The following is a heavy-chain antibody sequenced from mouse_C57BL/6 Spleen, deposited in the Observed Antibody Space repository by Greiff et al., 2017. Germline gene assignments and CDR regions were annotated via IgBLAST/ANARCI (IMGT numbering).Heavy chain of an antibody. CDR2: IYPRSGNT. J-gene: IGHJ2*01. CDR1: GYTFTSYG. D-gene: IGHD1-1*01. V-gene: IGHV1-81*01. CDR3: ARVAITTVVDY. Sequence: VQLQESGAELARPGASVKLSCKASGYTFTSYGISWVKQRTGQGLEWIGEIYPRSGNTYYNEKFKGKATLTADKYSSTAYIELRSLTSEDSTVYFGARVAITTVVDYWGQGTTLTVSS.